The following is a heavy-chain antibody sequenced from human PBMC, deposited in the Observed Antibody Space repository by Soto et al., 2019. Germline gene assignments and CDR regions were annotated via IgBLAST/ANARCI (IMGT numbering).Heavy chain of an antibody. CDR3: ARNMDYYYGPGSGNGHGV. CDR2: INPKFGDT. V-gene: IGHV1-2*02. Sequence: QVQLVQSGAEVKEPGDSVRVSCEASGYTFTAYYIHWVRQAPGQGLEWMGWINPKFGDTTYAQDFQGRLTLTRDMSISTVYMDLSTLTSDDTAIYSCARNMDYYYGPGSGNGHGVWGQGTTVNVFS. J-gene: IGHJ6*02. D-gene: IGHD3-10*01. CDR1: GYTFTAYY.